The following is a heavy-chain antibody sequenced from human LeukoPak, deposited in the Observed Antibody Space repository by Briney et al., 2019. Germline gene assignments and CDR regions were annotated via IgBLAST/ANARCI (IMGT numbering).Heavy chain of an antibody. D-gene: IGHD3-10*01. Sequence: SETLSLTCTVSVYFISTGYYWGWIRPSPGKGLEWIAIIYHSGNNYYNPSLKSRDTIPVDTSKNKFPLTLPSVTAADTAVYYCATNLYGSGNYFAYWGQGTLVTVSS. CDR1: VYFISTGYY. V-gene: IGHV4-38-2*02. CDR2: IYHSGNN. J-gene: IGHJ4*02. CDR3: ATNLYGSGNYFAY.